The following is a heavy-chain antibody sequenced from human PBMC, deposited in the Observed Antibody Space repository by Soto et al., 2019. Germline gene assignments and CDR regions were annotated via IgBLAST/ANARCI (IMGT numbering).Heavy chain of an antibody. Sequence: PSETLSLTCSVSGDSINSDKYYWGWIRQPPGKGLEWIGSIYFRGNTYYNPSLQTRVTISLDKSKIQFSLKLNSVTAADSAVYFCARLDNGGYGSGSYNYYYYGMDVWGQGTTVTVSS. D-gene: IGHD3-10*01. CDR2: IYFRGNT. CDR3: ARLDNGGYGSGSYNYYYYGMDV. CDR1: GDSINSDKYY. V-gene: IGHV4-39*01. J-gene: IGHJ6*02.